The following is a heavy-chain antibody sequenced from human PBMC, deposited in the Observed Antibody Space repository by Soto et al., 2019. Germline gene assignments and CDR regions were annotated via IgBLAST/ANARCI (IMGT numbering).Heavy chain of an antibody. CDR3: AKAFTPGMVGIYGMDV. J-gene: IGHJ6*02. CDR2: TSYDGGTK. Sequence: QVQLVESGGGVVQPGRSLRLSCAASGFIFSNYGMHWVRQAPGKGLEWVAVTSYDGGTKYYADSVKGRFTISRDNSKNTRYLQMNSLRAEDTAVYYCAKAFTPGMVGIYGMDVWGQGTTVTVSS. D-gene: IGHD5-18*01. V-gene: IGHV3-30*18. CDR1: GFIFSNYG.